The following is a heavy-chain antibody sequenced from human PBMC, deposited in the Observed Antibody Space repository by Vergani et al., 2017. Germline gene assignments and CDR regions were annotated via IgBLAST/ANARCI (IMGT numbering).Heavy chain of an antibody. D-gene: IGHD6-25*01. CDR2: IFYSGTT. V-gene: IGHV4-31*11. J-gene: IGHJ6*03. CDR3: ARVDTQVPATSHFYYMDV. CDR1: GGSISSGDHC. Sequence: QVQLHESGPGVVKPSQTLSLTCAVSGGSISSGDHCWTWIRQRPGKGLVWIGYIFYSGTTYDNPSLRSRLTISVDTSQNQFSLKLRSVTAADTAVYYCARVDTQVPATSHFYYMDVWGKGTTVVVSS.